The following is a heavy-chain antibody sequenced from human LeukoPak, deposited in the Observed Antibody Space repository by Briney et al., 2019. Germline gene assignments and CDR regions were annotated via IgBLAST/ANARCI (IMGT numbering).Heavy chain of an antibody. CDR3: ATSRLYDFWSGYYRHYQGVDY. CDR1: GGSISSGDSY. V-gene: IGHV4-30-4*08. J-gene: IGHJ4*02. D-gene: IGHD3-3*01. CDR2: IYYSGST. Sequence: PSETLSLTCTVSGGSISSGDSYWSWIRQPPGKGLEWIGYIYYSGSTYYNPSLKSRVTISVDTSKNQFSLKLSSVTAADTAVYYCATSRLYDFWSGYYRHYQGVDYWGQGTLVTVSS.